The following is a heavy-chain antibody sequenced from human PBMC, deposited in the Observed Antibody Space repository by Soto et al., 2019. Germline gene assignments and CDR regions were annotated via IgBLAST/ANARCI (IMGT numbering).Heavy chain of an antibody. D-gene: IGHD2-2*01. Sequence: GGSLRLSCAASGFTFSTYCMHWVRQAPGTGLVWVSRTCRDVSAVYYADSVKGRFTISRDDAKNTLYLQMNSLRVEDTAIYYCVRGTTAWRGMDYWGQGALVTVSS. CDR2: TCRDVSAV. J-gene: IGHJ4*02. CDR1: GFTFSTYC. CDR3: VRGTTAWRGMDY. V-gene: IGHV3-74*01.